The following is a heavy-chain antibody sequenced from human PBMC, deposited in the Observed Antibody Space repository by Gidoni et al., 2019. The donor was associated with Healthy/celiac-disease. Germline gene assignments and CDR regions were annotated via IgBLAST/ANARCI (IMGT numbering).Heavy chain of an antibody. Sequence: EVQLVESGGGLVKPGGSLRLSCAASGFTFSNAWMSWFRQAPGKGLELVGRIKSKTEGGTTDYAAPVKGRFTISRDDSKNTLYLQMNSLKTEDTAVYYCTTGSWYDLDYWGQGTLVTVSS. V-gene: IGHV3-15*01. CDR3: TTGSWYDLDY. CDR1: GFTFSNAW. J-gene: IGHJ4*02. CDR2: IKSKTEGGTT. D-gene: IGHD6-13*01.